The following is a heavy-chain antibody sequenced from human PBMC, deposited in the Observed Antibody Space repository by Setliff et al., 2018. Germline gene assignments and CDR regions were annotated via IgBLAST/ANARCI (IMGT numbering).Heavy chain of an antibody. V-gene: IGHV3-64*02. D-gene: IGHD3-3*01. CDR2: ILYHGGGT. CDR1: GFSISSFT. J-gene: IGHJ4*02. Sequence: PGGSLRLSCVISGFSISSFTMHWVRQAPGKGLEYVSGILYHGGGTFYAESVRGRFTVSRTTSNNTLFLQMDNLRLDDMAVYYCARDGYDYSFDYWGQGALVTVSS. CDR3: ARDGYDYSFDY.